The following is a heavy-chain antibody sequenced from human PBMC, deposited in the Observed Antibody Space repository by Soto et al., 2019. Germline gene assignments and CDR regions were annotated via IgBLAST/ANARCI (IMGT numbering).Heavy chain of an antibody. D-gene: IGHD3-10*01. CDR1: GGSISSSSYY. Sequence: SETLSLTCTVPGGSISSSSYYWGWIRQPPGKGLEWIGSIYYSGSTYYNPSLMSRVTISVDTSKNQFSLKLSSVTAADTAVYYCARSRITMVRGVIWTPTPPSNYGMDVWGQGTTVT. CDR2: IYYSGST. CDR3: ARSRITMVRGVIWTPTPPSNYGMDV. V-gene: IGHV4-39*01. J-gene: IGHJ6*02.